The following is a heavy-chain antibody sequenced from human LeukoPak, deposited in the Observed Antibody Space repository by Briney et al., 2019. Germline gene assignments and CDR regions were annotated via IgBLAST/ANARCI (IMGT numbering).Heavy chain of an antibody. J-gene: IGHJ6*03. CDR1: GESFNDYY. Sequence: SETLSLTCAVSGESFNDYYWTWIHQPAGKGLEWIGEINQSGSTRYNPSLKSRVTLSLDTSRDLFSLNLTSVTAADTAVYYCARDGISIFGVITGNYYYMDVWGKGTTVTLSS. CDR3: ARDGISIFGVITGNYYYMDV. V-gene: IGHV4-34*01. D-gene: IGHD3-3*01. CDR2: INQSGST.